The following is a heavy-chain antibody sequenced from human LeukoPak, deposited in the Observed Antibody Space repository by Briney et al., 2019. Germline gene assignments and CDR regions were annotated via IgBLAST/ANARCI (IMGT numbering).Heavy chain of an antibody. D-gene: IGHD5-18*01. CDR2: ISGSGGST. J-gene: IGHJ6*02. V-gene: IGHV3-23*01. CDR3: ARIGYSYGSYYYYGMDV. CDR1: GFTFSSYA. Sequence: GGSLRLSCAASGFTFSSYAMTWVRQAPGKGLEWVSGISGSGGSTDYADSVKGRFTISRDNSKNTLYLQMNSLRAEETAVYYCARIGYSYGSYYYYGMDVWGQGNTVTVSS.